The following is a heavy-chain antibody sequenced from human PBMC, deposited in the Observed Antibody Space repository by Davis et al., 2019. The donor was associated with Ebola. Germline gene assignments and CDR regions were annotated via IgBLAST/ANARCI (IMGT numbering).Heavy chain of an antibody. V-gene: IGHV3-33*01. D-gene: IGHD2/OR15-2a*01. CDR2: LWSHGNTE. CDR3: ARMPPLHCHSHSCSIQAALTVLGV. Sequence: PGGSLRLSCVASGFTLGNYGMHWVRQAPGKGLEFVALLWSHGNTEDYADSVKGRFTISRDNSKNPLYLQMNSLRVEDTAVYFCARMPPLHCHSHSCSIQAALTVLGVWGKGTTVTVSS. CDR1: GFTLGNYG. J-gene: IGHJ6*04.